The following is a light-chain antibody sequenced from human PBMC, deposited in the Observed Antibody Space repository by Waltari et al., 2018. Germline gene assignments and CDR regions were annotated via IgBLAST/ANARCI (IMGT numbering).Light chain of an antibody. V-gene: IGLV1-44*01. CDR2: SND. CDR3: AAWDDSLNGWV. CDR1: SPKIGRNF. Sequence: QSVLTQLPSASGTPGQRVTISCSGNSPKIGRNFVNWYQQLPGTAPKLLIYSNDQWPSGVPDRFSGSKSGTSASLAISGLQSEDEADYYCAAWDDSLNGWVFGGGTKVTVL. J-gene: IGLJ3*02.